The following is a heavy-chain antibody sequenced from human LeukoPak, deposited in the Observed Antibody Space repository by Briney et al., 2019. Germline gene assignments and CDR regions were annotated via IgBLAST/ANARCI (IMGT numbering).Heavy chain of an antibody. CDR1: GFTVSSNY. CDR2: ISGSGGNT. CDR3: AKLHNLNSDY. Sequence: GGSLRLSCAASGFTVSSNYMSWVRQAPGKGLEWVSTISGSGGNTYYAGSVKGRFTISRDNSKNTLYLQMNSLRAEDTAVYYCAKLHNLNSDYWGQGTLVTASS. J-gene: IGHJ4*02. V-gene: IGHV3-23*01. D-gene: IGHD1-14*01.